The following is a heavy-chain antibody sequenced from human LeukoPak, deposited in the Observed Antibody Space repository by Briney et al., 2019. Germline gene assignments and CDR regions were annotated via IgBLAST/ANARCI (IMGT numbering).Heavy chain of an antibody. Sequence: GGSLRLSCAASGFPFSNAWMSWVRQAPGKGLEWVSAISGSGGSTYYADSVKGRFTISRDNSKNTLYLQMNSLRAEDTAVYYCATDRYFIAVHFDYWGQGTLVTVSS. V-gene: IGHV3-23*01. CDR2: ISGSGGST. CDR3: ATDRYFIAVHFDY. CDR1: GFPFSNAW. D-gene: IGHD6-19*01. J-gene: IGHJ4*02.